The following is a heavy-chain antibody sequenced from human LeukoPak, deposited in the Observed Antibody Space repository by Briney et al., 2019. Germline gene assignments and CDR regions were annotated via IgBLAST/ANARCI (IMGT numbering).Heavy chain of an antibody. CDR1: GYTFTGYY. D-gene: IGHD3-10*01. V-gene: IGHV1-2*02. J-gene: IGHJ3*02. Sequence: ASVKVSCKASGYTFTGYYIHWVRQAPGQGLEWMGWINPNSGGTKYAEKSQGRVTMTRDTSISTAYMELSRLRSDDTAVYYCARRGIGGAFDIWGQGTMVTVSS. CDR3: ARRGIGGAFDI. CDR2: INPNSGGT.